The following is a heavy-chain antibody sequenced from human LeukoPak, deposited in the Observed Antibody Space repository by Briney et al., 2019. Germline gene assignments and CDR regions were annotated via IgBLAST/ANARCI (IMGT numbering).Heavy chain of an antibody. J-gene: IGHJ4*02. CDR1: GFTFSNYW. CDR3: ARYSEIFKDY. V-gene: IGHV3-48*04. Sequence: GGSLRLSCAVSGFTFSNYWMSWVRQAPGKGLEWVSYISSSSSTIYYADSVKGRFTISRDNAKNSLYLQMNSLRAEDTAVYYCARYSEIFKDYWGQGTLVTVSS. CDR2: ISSSSSTI. D-gene: IGHD3-3*01.